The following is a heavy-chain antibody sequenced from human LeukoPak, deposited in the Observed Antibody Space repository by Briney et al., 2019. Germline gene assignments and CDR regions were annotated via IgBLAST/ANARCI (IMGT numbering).Heavy chain of an antibody. Sequence: ASVCDSCKTSGYTFTNYYMHWVRQAPGQGLEWMGIINPSGTTTTYAQKFQVRVTMTRDTSTSTDFMELSSLRSEDTAVYYCARHDLGGSSPFDYSGQGTMVTVSS. D-gene: IGHD2-15*01. CDR3: ARHDLGGSSPFDY. CDR1: GYTFTNYY. CDR2: INPSGTTT. J-gene: IGHJ4*01. V-gene: IGHV1-46*01.